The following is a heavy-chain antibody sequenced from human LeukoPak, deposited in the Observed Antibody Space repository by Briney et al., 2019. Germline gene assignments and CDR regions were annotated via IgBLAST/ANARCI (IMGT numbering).Heavy chain of an antibody. V-gene: IGHV4-61*01. CDR1: GGSISSGSYY. J-gene: IGHJ4*02. CDR2: IYYSGST. CDR3: ARAGDFWSGDYDY. Sequence: SSETLSLTCTVSGGSISSGSYYWSWIRQPPGKGLEWIGYIYYSGSTNYNPSLKSRVTMSVDTSKNQFSLKLSSVTAADTAVYYCARAGDFWSGDYDYWGQGTLVTVSS. D-gene: IGHD3-3*01.